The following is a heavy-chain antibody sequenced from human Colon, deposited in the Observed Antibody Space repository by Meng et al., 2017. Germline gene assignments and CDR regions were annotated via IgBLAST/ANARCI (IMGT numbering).Heavy chain of an antibody. V-gene: IGHV3-53*01. J-gene: IGHJ4*02. CDR1: GFTVNTYY. CDR2: IYSGGSI. D-gene: IGHD1-26*01. CDR3: ARNSGSYPYYFDY. Sequence: EGHLVEPGGGLIQPGGSLRLSCAASGFTVNTYYMTWVRQAPGMGLQWVSIIYSGGSIYHADSVKGRFTISRDNSKNTLHLQMNSLRAEDTAVYYCARNSGSYPYYFDYWGQGALVTVSS.